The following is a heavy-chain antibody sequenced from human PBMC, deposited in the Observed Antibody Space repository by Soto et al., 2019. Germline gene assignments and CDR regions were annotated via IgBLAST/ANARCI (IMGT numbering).Heavy chain of an antibody. CDR2: IIPIFGTA. CDR3: ARLIRFYYDSSGQSAWFDP. Sequence: SVKVSCKASGGTFSSYAISWVRQAPGQGLEWMGGIIPIFGTANYAQKYQGRVTITADESTSTAYMELSSLRSEDTAVYYCARLIRFYYDSSGQSAWFDPWGQGTLVTVSS. D-gene: IGHD3-22*01. J-gene: IGHJ5*02. V-gene: IGHV1-69*13. CDR1: GGTFSSYA.